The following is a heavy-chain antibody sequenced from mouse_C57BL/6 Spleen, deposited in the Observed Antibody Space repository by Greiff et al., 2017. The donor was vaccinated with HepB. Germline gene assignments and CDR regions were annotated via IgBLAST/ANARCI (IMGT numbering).Heavy chain of an antibody. CDR1: GYTFTSYG. CDR2: IYPRSGNT. V-gene: IGHV1-81*01. J-gene: IGHJ3*01. CDR3: AREEGYDYDGGAWFAY. D-gene: IGHD2-4*01. Sequence: QVHVKQSGAELARPGASVKLSCKASGYTFTSYGISWVKQRTGQGLEWIGEIYPRSGNTYYNEKFKGKATLTADKSSSTAYMELRSLTSEDSAVYFCAREEGYDYDGGAWFAYWGQGTLVTVSA.